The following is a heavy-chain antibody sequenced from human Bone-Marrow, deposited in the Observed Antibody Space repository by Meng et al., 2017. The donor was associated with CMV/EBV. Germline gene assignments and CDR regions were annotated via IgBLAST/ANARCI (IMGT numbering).Heavy chain of an antibody. Sequence: ASVKVSCKASGYTFTSYYMYWVRQAPGQGLEWMGIINPSGGSTSYAQKFQGRVTMTRDTSTSTVYMELSSLRSEDTAVYYCARDMDTVTILYGMDVWGQGTTVTVS. CDR3: ARDMDTVTILYGMDV. CDR1: GYTFTSYY. D-gene: IGHD4-17*01. CDR2: INPSGGST. V-gene: IGHV1-46*01. J-gene: IGHJ6*02.